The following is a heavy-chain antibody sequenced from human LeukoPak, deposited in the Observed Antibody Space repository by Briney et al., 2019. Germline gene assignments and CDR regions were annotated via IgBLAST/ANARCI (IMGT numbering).Heavy chain of an antibody. CDR1: GFTFGSYA. J-gene: IGHJ6*02. CDR3: ARGGGLDV. Sequence: GGSLRLSCAASGFTFGSYAMHWVRQAPGKGLEWVATISFDGSSKYYADSVKGRFTISRDNSKNTLYLQMNSLRAEDTAVNYCARGGGLDVWGQGATVTVSS. CDR2: ISFDGSSK. V-gene: IGHV3-30*04.